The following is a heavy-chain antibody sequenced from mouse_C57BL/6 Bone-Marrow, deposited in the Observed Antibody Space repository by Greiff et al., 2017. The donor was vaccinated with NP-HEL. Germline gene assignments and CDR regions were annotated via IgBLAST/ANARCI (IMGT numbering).Heavy chain of an antibody. D-gene: IGHD2-3*01. J-gene: IGHJ2*01. CDR3: ARPGWLSYYLDY. V-gene: IGHV5-6*02. CDR2: ISSGGSYT. Sequence: EVKLVESGGDLVKPGGSLKLSCAASGFTFSSYGMSWVRQTPDKRLEWVATISSGGSYTYYPDSVKGRFTISRDNAKNTLYLQMSSLKSEDTAMYYCARPGWLSYYLDYWGQGTTLTVSS. CDR1: GFTFSSYG.